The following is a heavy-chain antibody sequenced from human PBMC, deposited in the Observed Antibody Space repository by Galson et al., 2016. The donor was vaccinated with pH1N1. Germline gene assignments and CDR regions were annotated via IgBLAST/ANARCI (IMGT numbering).Heavy chain of an antibody. Sequence: SVKVSCKASGGSFSTYPISWVRQAPGLGLEWMGRSVPVFGSAKYSPRFQGRVAVSRDESASTVYMELTSLTAEDTGIYYCAKDRTVDYGQSPPFFESWGQGTLVSVSS. J-gene: IGHJ4*02. CDR1: GGSFSTYP. CDR2: SVPVFGSA. V-gene: IGHV1-69*05. CDR3: AKDRTVDYGQSPPFFES. D-gene: IGHD3-16*01.